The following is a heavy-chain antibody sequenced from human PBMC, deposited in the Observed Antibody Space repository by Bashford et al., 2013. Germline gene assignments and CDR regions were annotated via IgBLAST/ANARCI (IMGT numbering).Heavy chain of an antibody. J-gene: IGHJ4*02. D-gene: IGHD3-22*01. CDR3: ARDDGDYNGGTGYNAFDN. Sequence: VASVKVSCKASGYTFTSYGVSWVRQAPGQGLEWMGWISGYSGNTNYAQKFQDRVILTTETSTTTVHMELRSLRQDDTAVYYCARDDGDYNGGTGYNAFDNWGQGTLVTVSS. CDR2: ISGYSGNT. V-gene: IGHV1-18*01. CDR1: GYTFTSYG.